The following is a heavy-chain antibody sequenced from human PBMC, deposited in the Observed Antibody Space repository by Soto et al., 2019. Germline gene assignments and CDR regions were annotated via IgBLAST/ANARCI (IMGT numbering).Heavy chain of an antibody. CDR1: GGSFSGYY. D-gene: IGHD2-2*01. CDR3: ARFQYCSSTSCYVGLYYFDY. J-gene: IGHJ4*02. V-gene: IGHV4-34*01. Sequence: SETLSLTCAVYGGSFSGYYWSWIRQPPGKGLEWIGEINHSGSTNYNPSLKSRVTISVDTSKNQFSLKLSSVTAADTAVYYCARFQYCSSTSCYVGLYYFDYWGQGTLVTVSS. CDR2: INHSGST.